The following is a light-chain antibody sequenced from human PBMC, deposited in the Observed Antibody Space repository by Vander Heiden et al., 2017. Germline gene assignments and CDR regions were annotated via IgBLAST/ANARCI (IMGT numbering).Light chain of an antibody. CDR2: EVS. CDR3: SSYTTSSTVV. J-gene: IGLJ3*02. CDR1: SSDVGGYNL. Sequence: QSALTHPDSVSGSPGQSITLSCTGTSSDVGGYNLVPCSHPHPGKTTKLIIYEVSNLPSGVSNRFSGSKSGNTASLTISALQAEGEADYYCSSYTTSSTVVFGGGTKLTVL. V-gene: IGLV2-14*01.